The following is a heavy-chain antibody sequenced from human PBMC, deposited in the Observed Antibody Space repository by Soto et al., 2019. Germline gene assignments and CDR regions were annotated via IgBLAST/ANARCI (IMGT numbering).Heavy chain of an antibody. Sequence: SETLSLTCTVSGVSISSYYWSWIRQPPGKGLEYIGYIYYTGSTKYNPSLKSRVTISVDTSKNQFSLTLTSMTAADTAVYYCARGDVVVPAAWFDPCGQGSLVTVSS. D-gene: IGHD2-2*01. V-gene: IGHV4-59*01. CDR2: IYYTGST. CDR3: ARGDVVVPAAWFDP. J-gene: IGHJ5*02. CDR1: GVSISSYY.